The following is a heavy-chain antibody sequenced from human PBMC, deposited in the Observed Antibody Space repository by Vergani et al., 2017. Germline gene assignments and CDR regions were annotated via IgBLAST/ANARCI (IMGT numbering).Heavy chain of an antibody. D-gene: IGHD3-9*01. Sequence: QVQLEESGPGLVKPSETLSLTCTVSGGSFNTYYWSWIRQSPGKGLEWIGYIYSTGSTNYNPSLNSRVTMSVDTSNNQFSLKFRSVTAADTAVYFCARVMYREEASTGYRLEGMDIWGQGTTVTISS. V-gene: IGHV4-59*13. CDR2: IYSTGST. J-gene: IGHJ6*02. CDR3: ARVMYREEASTGYRLEGMDI. CDR1: GGSFNTYY.